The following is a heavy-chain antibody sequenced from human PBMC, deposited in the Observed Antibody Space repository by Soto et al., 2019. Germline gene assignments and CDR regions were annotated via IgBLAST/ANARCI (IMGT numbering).Heavy chain of an antibody. V-gene: IGHV2-5*02. J-gene: IGHJ5*02. D-gene: IGHD3-10*01. Sequence: QITLKESGPTLVKPTQTLTLTCTFSGFSLSTSGVGVGWIHQPPGKALEWLALIYWDDDKRYSPSLKSMPTNTKYTSKTQVVLTMTNMDPVDTATYYCAHIVLWFGELLYPGNWCAPWGQGTLVTVSS. CDR3: AHIVLWFGELLYPGNWCAP. CDR1: GFSLSTSGVG. CDR2: IYWDDDK.